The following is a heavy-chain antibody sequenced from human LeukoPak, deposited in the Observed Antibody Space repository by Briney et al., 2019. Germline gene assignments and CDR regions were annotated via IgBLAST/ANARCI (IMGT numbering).Heavy chain of an antibody. Sequence: GGSLRLSCAASGFTFSSYSMNWVRQAPGKGLEWVSSISSSSSYIYYADSVKGRLTISRDNAKNSRYLQMNSLRAEDTAVYYCAREGGYSYGWYFDYWGQGTLVTVSS. CDR3: AREGGYSYGWYFDY. CDR2: ISSSSSYI. D-gene: IGHD5-18*01. CDR1: GFTFSSYS. V-gene: IGHV3-21*01. J-gene: IGHJ4*02.